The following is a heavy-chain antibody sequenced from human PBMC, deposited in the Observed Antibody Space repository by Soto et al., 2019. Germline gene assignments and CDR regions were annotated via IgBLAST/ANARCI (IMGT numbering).Heavy chain of an antibody. J-gene: IGHJ6*02. CDR1: GYTFTGYY. CDR2: INPNSGGT. CDR3: AREYCSSTSCNCYYGMYF. V-gene: IGHV1-2*04. D-gene: IGHD2-2*01. Sequence: GASVKVSCKASGYTFTGYYMHWVRQAPGQGLEWMGWINPNSGGTNYAQKFQGWVTMTRDTSISTAYMELSRLRSDDTAVYYCAREYCSSTSCNCYYGMYFRGQGTSVTVSS.